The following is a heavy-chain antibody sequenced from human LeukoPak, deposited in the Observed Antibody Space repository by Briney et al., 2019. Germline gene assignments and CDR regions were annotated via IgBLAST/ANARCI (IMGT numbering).Heavy chain of an antibody. J-gene: IGHJ6*02. CDR1: GGPISSFY. D-gene: IGHD6-6*01. V-gene: IGHV4-59*08. CDR3: ASLRASSIGAHYAMDV. CDR2: IYHSGST. Sequence: KPSETLSLTCTVSGGPISSFYWSWIRQTPGKGLEWIGYIYHSGSTNYNPSLKSRVAISVDTSKNQFSLHLNSVTAADTAVYYCASLRASSIGAHYAMDVWGQGTTVTVSS.